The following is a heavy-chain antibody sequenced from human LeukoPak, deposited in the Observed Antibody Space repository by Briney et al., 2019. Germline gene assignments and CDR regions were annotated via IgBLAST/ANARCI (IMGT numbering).Heavy chain of an antibody. J-gene: IGHJ4*02. Sequence: PGGPLRLSCAASGFTFSSSSMNWVRQAPGKGLEWVSYITSSSGTIYYADSVKGRFTISRDNAKNSLYLQMNSLRAEDTAVYYCARFWDYPDEIDFWGQGTLVTVSS. CDR3: ARFWDYPDEIDF. CDR2: ITSSSGTI. V-gene: IGHV3-48*04. D-gene: IGHD3/OR15-3a*01. CDR1: GFTFSSSS.